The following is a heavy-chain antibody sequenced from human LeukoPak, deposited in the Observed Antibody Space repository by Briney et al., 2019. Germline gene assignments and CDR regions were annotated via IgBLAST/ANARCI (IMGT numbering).Heavy chain of an antibody. CDR2: INHSGST. CDR3: ARAVLGGSYGGLDY. Sequence: PTETLSLTCAVYGGSFSGYYWSWIRQPPGKGLEWIGEINHSGSTNYNPSLKSRVTISVDTSKNQFSLKLSSVTAADTAVYYCARAVLGGSYGGLDYWGQGTLVTASS. D-gene: IGHD1-26*01. CDR1: GGSFSGYY. J-gene: IGHJ4*02. V-gene: IGHV4-34*01.